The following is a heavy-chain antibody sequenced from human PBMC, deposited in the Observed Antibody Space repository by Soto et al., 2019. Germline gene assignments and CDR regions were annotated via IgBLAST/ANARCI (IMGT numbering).Heavy chain of an antibody. CDR3: ARLGIVVVPA. CDR1: GGSLSSSSYY. Sequence: SETLSLTCTVSGGSLSSSSYYWGWIRQPPGKGLEWIGSIYYSGSTYYNPSLKSRVTISVDTSKNQFSLKLSSVTAADTAVYYCARLGIVVVPAWGQGTLVTVSS. D-gene: IGHD2-2*01. V-gene: IGHV4-39*01. J-gene: IGHJ5*02. CDR2: IYYSGST.